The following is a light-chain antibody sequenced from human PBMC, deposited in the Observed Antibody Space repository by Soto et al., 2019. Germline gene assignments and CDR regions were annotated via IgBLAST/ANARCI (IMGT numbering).Light chain of an antibody. V-gene: IGKV1-27*01. CDR1: QGISIY. Sequence: DIQMTQSPSSRSASVGDRVTMTCRASQGISIYLAWYQQKPGKPPNLLIYAASTLQSGVPSRFSGSGSGTDFTLTISSLQPEDVATYYCQKYNLAPFTFGQGTRLEI. CDR3: QKYNLAPFT. CDR2: AAS. J-gene: IGKJ5*01.